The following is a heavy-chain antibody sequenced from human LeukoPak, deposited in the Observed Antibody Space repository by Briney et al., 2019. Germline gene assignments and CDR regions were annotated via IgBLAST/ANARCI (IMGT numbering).Heavy chain of an antibody. Sequence: GESLKISCKGSGYSFTSYWIGWVRQMPGKGLEWMGIIYPGDSDTRYSPSFQGQVTISADKSISTAYLQWSSLKASDTAMYYCARRLVVVPAAYYAFDIWGQGTMDTVSS. J-gene: IGHJ3*02. CDR1: GYSFTSYW. V-gene: IGHV5-51*01. CDR3: ARRLVVVPAAYYAFDI. D-gene: IGHD2-2*01. CDR2: IYPGDSDT.